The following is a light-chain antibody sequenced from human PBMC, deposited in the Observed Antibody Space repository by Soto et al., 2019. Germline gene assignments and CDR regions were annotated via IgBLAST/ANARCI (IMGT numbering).Light chain of an antibody. CDR2: GAS. Sequence: EIVLTQSPGTLSLSPGERVTLSCRASQSVRSTYLAWYQQKPGQAPRLLIYGASSRATDTPDRFSGSGSGTDFTLTINRLEPEDFAMYDCQHYRISSLTCGGGTKVEIK. J-gene: IGKJ4*01. CDR1: QSVRSTY. CDR3: QHYRISSLT. V-gene: IGKV3-20*01.